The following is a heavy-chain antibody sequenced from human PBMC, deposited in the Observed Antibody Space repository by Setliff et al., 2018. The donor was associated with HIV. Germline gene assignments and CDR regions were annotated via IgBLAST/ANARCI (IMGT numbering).Heavy chain of an antibody. J-gene: IGHJ4*02. CDR1: GDSISNTYYY. CDR3: VRRRTGPGGVFDY. CDR2: IHFGGGT. D-gene: IGHD3-3*01. Sequence: SETLSLTCSVSGDSISNTYYYRGWIRQPPGKGLEWIGHIHFGGGTYYDPSLKSRLTISKDTSKNQFSLNLTSVTATDTAVYYCVRRRTGPGGVFDYWGQGTLVTVSS. V-gene: IGHV4-39*01.